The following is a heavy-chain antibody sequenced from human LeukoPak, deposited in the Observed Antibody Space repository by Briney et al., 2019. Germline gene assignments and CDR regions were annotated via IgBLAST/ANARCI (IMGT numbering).Heavy chain of an antibody. Sequence: GGSLRLSCEASGFTFNTYSMNWARRAPGKGLEWVSYISSSSGNIYYADSVKGRFTISRDNAKTSLYLQMNSLRAEDTALYYCARDRGGIGYYMDVWGKGTTVTVSS. V-gene: IGHV3-48*01. CDR2: ISSSSGNI. CDR1: GFTFNTYS. J-gene: IGHJ6*03. D-gene: IGHD3-16*02. CDR3: ARDRGGIGYYMDV.